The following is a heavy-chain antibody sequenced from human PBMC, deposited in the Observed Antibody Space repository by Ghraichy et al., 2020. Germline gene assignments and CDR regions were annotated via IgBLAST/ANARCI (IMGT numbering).Heavy chain of an antibody. J-gene: IGHJ4*02. CDR2: IFYSGST. CDR1: GGSISSSSYY. D-gene: IGHD2-2*01. Sequence: SQTLSLTCTVSGGSISSSSYYWGWIRQPPGKGLEWIGSIFYSGSTYYNPSLKSRVTISVDTSKNQFSLKLSSVTAADTAVYYCARDYAYCSSTSCYDFSICFDCWGQGTLVTVSS. V-gene: IGHV4-39*07. CDR3: ARDYAYCSSTSCYDFSICFDC.